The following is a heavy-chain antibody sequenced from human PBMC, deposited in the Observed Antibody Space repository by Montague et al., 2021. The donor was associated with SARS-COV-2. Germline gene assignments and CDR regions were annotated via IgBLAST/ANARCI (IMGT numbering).Heavy chain of an antibody. CDR3: AKDATIFWFERGRGTFDY. V-gene: IGHV3-30*18. Sequence: SLRLSFAASGFTFNNFGMHWVRQAPGQGLEWVAVMSYDGSIQYYADSVKGRFTISRDWSKSTLFLQMSSLRPEDTAVYYCAKDATIFWFERGRGTFDYWGRGTLVAVSS. D-gene: IGHD3-10*01. CDR1: GFTFNNFG. CDR2: MSYDGSIQ. J-gene: IGHJ4*02.